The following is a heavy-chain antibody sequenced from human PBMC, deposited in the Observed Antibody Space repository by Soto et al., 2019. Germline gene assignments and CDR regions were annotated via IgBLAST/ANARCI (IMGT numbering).Heavy chain of an antibody. V-gene: IGHV3-21*01. J-gene: IGHJ4*02. CDR1: GFTCSSYS. CDR3: ARSFGIAAAGVDY. CDR2: ISSSSSYI. D-gene: IGHD6-13*01. Sequence: GGSLRLSCAASGFTCSSYSMNWVRQAPGKGLEWVSSISSSSSYIYYADSVKGRFTISRDNAKNSLYLQMNSLRAEDTAVYYCARSFGIAAAGVDYWGQGTLVTVSS.